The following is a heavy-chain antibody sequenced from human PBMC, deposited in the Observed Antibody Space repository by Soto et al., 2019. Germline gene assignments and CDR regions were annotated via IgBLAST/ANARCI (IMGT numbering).Heavy chain of an antibody. J-gene: IGHJ4*02. CDR1: GFTFSNHV. V-gene: IGHV3-48*01. CDR2: INRDSNT. D-gene: IGHD4-17*01. CDR3: VNGDDY. Sequence: EEQLVESGGGLVQPGGSLRLSCAASGFTFSNHVMNWVRQAPGRGLEWVSSINRDSNTFYADSVKGRFTISRDNAKDSLYLQVNSLRADDTAVYYCVNGDDYVGQGTLVTVSS.